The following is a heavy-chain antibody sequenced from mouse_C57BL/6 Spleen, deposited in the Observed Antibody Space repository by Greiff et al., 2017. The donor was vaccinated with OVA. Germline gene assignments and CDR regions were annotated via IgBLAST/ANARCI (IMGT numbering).Heavy chain of an antibody. D-gene: IGHD1-1*01. CDR1: GYTFTDYN. J-gene: IGHJ2*01. V-gene: IGHV1-22*01. CDR3: ARPLYYGSSFDY. CDR2: INPNNGGT. Sequence: EVQLQQSGPELVKPGASVKMSCKASGYTFTDYNMHWVKQSHGKSLEWIGYINPNNGGTSYNQKFKGKATLTVNKSSSTAYMELRSLTSEDSAVYYCARPLYYGSSFDYWGQGTTLTVSS.